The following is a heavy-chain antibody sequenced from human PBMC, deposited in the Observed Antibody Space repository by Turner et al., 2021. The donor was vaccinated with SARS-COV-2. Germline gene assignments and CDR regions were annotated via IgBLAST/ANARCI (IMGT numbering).Heavy chain of an antibody. CDR2: INPNSGGT. CDR3: ARGRRGGSSWYNLDY. V-gene: IGHV1-2*02. D-gene: IGHD6-13*01. J-gene: IGHJ4*02. Sequence: QVQLVQSGAEVKKPGASLKVSCMASGYTFTGYYMHWVRQAPGQGLEWMGWINPNSGGTNYAQKFQGRVTMTRDTSISTAYMELSRLRSDDTAVYYCARGRRGGSSWYNLDYWGQGTLVTVSS. CDR1: GYTFTGYY.